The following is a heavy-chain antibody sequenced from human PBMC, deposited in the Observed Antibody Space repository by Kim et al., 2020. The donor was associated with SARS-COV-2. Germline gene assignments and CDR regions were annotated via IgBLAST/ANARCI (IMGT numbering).Heavy chain of an antibody. V-gene: IGHV4-59*01. Sequence: SETLSLTCTVSGGSISSYYWSWIRQPPGKGLEWIGYIYYSGSTNYNPSLKSRVTISVDTSKNQFSLKLSSVTAADTAVYYCARAGLLTGYDYWGQGTLVTVSS. CDR3: ARAGLLTGYDY. D-gene: IGHD3-9*01. J-gene: IGHJ4*02. CDR1: GGSISSYY. CDR2: IYYSGST.